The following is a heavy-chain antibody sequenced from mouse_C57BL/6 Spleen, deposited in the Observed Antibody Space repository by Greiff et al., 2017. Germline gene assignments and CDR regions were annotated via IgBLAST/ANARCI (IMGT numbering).Heavy chain of an antibody. CDR2: IDPENGDT. Sequence: VQLKESGAELVRPGASVKLSCTASGFNIKDDYMHWVKQRPEQGLEWIGWIDPENGDTEYASKFQGKATITADTSSNTAYLQLSSLTSEDTAVYYGTTFIYYDYAFAYWGQGTLVTVSA. CDR1: GFNIKDDY. CDR3: TTFIYYDYAFAY. D-gene: IGHD2-4*01. J-gene: IGHJ3*01. V-gene: IGHV14-4*01.